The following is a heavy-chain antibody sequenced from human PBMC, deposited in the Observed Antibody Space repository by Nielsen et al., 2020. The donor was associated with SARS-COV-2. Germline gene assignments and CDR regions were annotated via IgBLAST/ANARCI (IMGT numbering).Heavy chain of an antibody. J-gene: IGHJ6*02. Sequence: ASVKVSCKASGYTFTSYDINWVRQATGQGLEWMGWMNPNSGNTGYAQKFQGRVTMTRNTPISTAYMELSSLRSEDTAVYYCARGRTGYYDFWSGYYGVAATGMDVWGQGTTVTVSS. V-gene: IGHV1-8*01. CDR3: ARGRTGYYDFWSGYYGVAATGMDV. CDR2: MNPNSGNT. D-gene: IGHD3-3*01. CDR1: GYTFTSYD.